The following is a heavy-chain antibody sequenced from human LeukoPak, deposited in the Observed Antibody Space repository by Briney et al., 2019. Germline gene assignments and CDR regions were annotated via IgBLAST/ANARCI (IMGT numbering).Heavy chain of an antibody. Sequence: SVKVSCKASGGTFSSYAISWVRQAPGQGLEWMGGIIPIFGTANYAQKFQGRVTITADKSMSTAYMELSSLRSEDTAVYYCARDLKVLRYFDWLSQDYYYYGMDVWGKGTTVTVSS. D-gene: IGHD3-9*01. CDR3: ARDLKVLRYFDWLSQDYYYYGMDV. CDR2: IIPIFGTA. V-gene: IGHV1-69*06. CDR1: GGTFSSYA. J-gene: IGHJ6*04.